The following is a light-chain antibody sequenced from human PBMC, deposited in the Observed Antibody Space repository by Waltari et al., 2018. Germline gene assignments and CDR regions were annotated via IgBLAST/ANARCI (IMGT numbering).Light chain of an antibody. V-gene: IGKV3-11*01. J-gene: IGKJ4*01. CDR2: DAS. CDR3: QQRSDWAPGT. CDR1: QSISSY. Sequence: ELVLTQSPATLSLSPGESATLSCRASQSISSYLAWYQQKPGQAPRLLIYDASNRATGIPARFSGSGSGTDFTLTISSLEPEDFAVYYCQQRSDWAPGTFGGGTKVEIK.